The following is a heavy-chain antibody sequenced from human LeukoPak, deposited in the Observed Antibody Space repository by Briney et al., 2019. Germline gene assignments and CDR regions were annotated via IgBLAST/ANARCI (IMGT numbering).Heavy chain of an antibody. J-gene: IGHJ3*02. CDR1: GYTFTSYG. V-gene: IGHV1-18*01. CDR3: ARGMGIVPAALNRDDAFDI. CDR2: ISAYNGNT. D-gene: IGHD2-2*01. Sequence: GASVKVSCKASGYTFTSYGISWVRQATGQGLEWMGWISAYNGNTNYAQKLQGRVTMTTDTSTSTAYMELRSLRSDDTAVYYCARGMGIVPAALNRDDAFDIWGQGTMVTVSS.